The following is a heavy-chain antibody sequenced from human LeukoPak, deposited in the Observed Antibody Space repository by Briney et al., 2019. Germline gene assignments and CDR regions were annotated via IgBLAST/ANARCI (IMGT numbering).Heavy chain of an antibody. Sequence: GASVKVSCTTSGYTFRSYGITWVRQAPGQGLEWMGWISGYNGVVHYAQKVQGRVTMTTDTSTMTAYMELSSLRSEDTAVYYCARVIGGDDAFDIWGQGTMVTVSS. CDR3: ARVIGGDDAFDI. J-gene: IGHJ3*02. D-gene: IGHD4-23*01. CDR1: GYTFRSYG. CDR2: ISGYNGVV. V-gene: IGHV1-18*01.